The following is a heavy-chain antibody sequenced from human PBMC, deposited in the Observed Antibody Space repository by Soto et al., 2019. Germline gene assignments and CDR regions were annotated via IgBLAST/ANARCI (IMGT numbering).Heavy chain of an antibody. Sequence: QVQLQESVPGLVKPSQTLSLTCTVSGGSISSGGYYWSWIRQHPGTGLEWIGYIYYSGSTYYNPSLNSRVTISVDTSKNQFSLNLISVTAADTAVYYCATYGSGSYKTTTFDYWGQGTLVTVSS. CDR1: GGSISSGGYY. V-gene: IGHV4-31*03. CDR3: ATYGSGSYKTTTFDY. CDR2: IYYSGST. J-gene: IGHJ4*02. D-gene: IGHD3-10*01.